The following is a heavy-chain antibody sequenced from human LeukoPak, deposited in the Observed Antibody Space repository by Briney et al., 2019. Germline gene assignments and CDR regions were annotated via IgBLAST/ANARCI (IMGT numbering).Heavy chain of an antibody. Sequence: PGGSLRLSCAASGFTFTTYWMSWVRQLPGKGLEWGANINQGGTEKYYVDSVKGRFTISRDNAKNSLDLQMNSLRVEDTGIYYCVKVAKYYYGSETYYFFEHWGQGTPVTASS. CDR3: VKVAKYYYGSETYYFFEH. J-gene: IGHJ4*02. D-gene: IGHD3-10*01. CDR2: INQGGTEK. V-gene: IGHV3-7*01. CDR1: GFTFTTYW.